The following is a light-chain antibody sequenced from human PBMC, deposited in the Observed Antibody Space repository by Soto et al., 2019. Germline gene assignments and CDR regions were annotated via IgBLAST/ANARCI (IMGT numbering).Light chain of an antibody. Sequence: QSVLTQPRSVSGAPGQTVTISCTGSSSNIGAGYDVHWYQQLPGTAPKLLIYGISNRPSGVPDRFSGSKSGTSASLAITGLQAEDEADYYCQSYDSSLDGVFGGGTKLTVL. J-gene: IGLJ2*01. CDR2: GIS. CDR3: QSYDSSLDGV. CDR1: SSNIGAGYD. V-gene: IGLV1-40*01.